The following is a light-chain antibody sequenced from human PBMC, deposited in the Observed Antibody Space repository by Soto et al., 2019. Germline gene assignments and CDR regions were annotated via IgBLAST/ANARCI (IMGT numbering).Light chain of an antibody. Sequence: QSALTQPASVSGSPGQSITISCTGGSSDLGNYDYVSWYQQHPGKAPKLIIYEVTNRPSGVSSRFSGSKSGNTASLTISGLQADDEADYYCGSYTTTSYVFGSGTKVTVL. CDR3: GSYTTTSYV. J-gene: IGLJ1*01. CDR2: EVT. V-gene: IGLV2-14*01. CDR1: SSDLGNYDY.